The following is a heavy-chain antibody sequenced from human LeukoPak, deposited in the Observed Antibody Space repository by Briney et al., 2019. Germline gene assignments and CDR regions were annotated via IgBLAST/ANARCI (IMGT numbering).Heavy chain of an antibody. D-gene: IGHD6-13*01. CDR3: ARIRAAAGHGGSYYNYGMDV. V-gene: IGHV2-70*11. Sequence: SGPALVKPTQTLTLTCTFSGFSLSTRGMCVSWIRQPPGKALEWLARIDWDDDKYYSTSLKTRLTISKDTSKNKVVLTMTNMDPVDTATYYCARIRAAAGHGGSYYNYGMDVWGQGTTVTVSS. CDR2: IDWDDDK. CDR1: GFSLSTRGMC. J-gene: IGHJ6*02.